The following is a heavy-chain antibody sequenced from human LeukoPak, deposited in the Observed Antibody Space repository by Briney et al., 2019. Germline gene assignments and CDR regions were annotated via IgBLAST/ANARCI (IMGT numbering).Heavy chain of an antibody. J-gene: IGHJ4*02. CDR3: ARDGGLHTNFDY. CDR2: TKPDGSAE. D-gene: IGHD2-15*01. Sequence: PGGSLRLSCAASGFSFRNYWMGWVRQAPGKGLEWVASTKPDGSAEYYADSVRGRFTASRDNANNLLYLQMNRLRAEDTAVYYCARDGGLHTNFDYWGQGTLLTVSS. CDR1: GFSFRNYW. V-gene: IGHV3-7*01.